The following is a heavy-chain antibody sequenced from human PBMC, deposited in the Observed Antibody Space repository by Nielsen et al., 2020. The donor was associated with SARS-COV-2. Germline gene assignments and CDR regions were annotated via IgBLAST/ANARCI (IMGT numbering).Heavy chain of an antibody. CDR1: GFTFSSYW. D-gene: IGHD3-16*01. CDR3: ASQTADTRGGYYGMDV. J-gene: IGHJ6*02. CDR2: IKQDGSEK. V-gene: IGHV3-7*03. Sequence: GESLKISCAASGFTFSSYWMSWVRQAPGKGLEWVANIKQDGSEKYYVDSVKGRFTISRDNAKNSLYLQMNSLRAEDTAVYYCASQTADTRGGYYGMDVWGQGTTVTVSS.